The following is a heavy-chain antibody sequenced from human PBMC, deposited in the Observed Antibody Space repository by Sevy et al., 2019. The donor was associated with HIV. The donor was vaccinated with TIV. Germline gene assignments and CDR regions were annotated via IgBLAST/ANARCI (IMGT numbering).Heavy chain of an antibody. Sequence: SETLSLTCTVSGGSISSYYWSWIRQPPGKGLEWIGYIYYSGSTNYNPSLKSRVTISADTSKNQFSLKLSSVTAADTAVYYCVRDASGGGDDYWGQGTLVTVSS. CDR2: IYYSGST. CDR3: VRDASGGGDDY. D-gene: IGHD7-27*01. J-gene: IGHJ4*02. CDR1: GGSISSYY. V-gene: IGHV4-59*01.